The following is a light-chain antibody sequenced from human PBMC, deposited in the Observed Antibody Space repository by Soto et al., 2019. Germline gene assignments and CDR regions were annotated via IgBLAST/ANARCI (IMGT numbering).Light chain of an antibody. CDR3: QQHGSSPPNT. Sequence: EIVLTQSPGTLSLSPGERATLSCRASQSVNSNFLAWYQQKPGQAPRLLISGASNRATGIPDRFSGSGSGTDFTLTISRLEPVEFAVYYCQQHGSSPPNTSGQGTKVDSK. J-gene: IGKJ1*01. V-gene: IGKV3-20*01. CDR2: GAS. CDR1: QSVNSNF.